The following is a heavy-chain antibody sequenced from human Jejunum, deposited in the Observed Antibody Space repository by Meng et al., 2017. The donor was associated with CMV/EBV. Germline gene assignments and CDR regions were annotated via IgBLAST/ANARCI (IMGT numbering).Heavy chain of an antibody. Sequence: ASGFTFRNYPMHWVRQAPGKGLQWVAGISYDGDNKYHTDSVMGRFTISRDDSRNTLFLQMNGLRGDDTAIYYCARENDYYNYFDSWGQGTLVTVSS. CDR1: GFTFRNYP. CDR2: ISYDGDNK. CDR3: ARENDYYNYFDS. J-gene: IGHJ4*02. D-gene: IGHD1-26*01. V-gene: IGHV3-30*03.